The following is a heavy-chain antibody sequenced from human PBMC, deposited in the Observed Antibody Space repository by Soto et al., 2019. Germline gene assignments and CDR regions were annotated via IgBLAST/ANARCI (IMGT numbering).Heavy chain of an antibody. CDR3: ATYYYDSSGYYPIRYYFDY. CDR1: GGTFSSYA. Sequence: ASVKVSCKASGGTFSSYAISWVRQAPGQGLEWMGGIIPIFGTANYAQKFQGRVTITADESTSTAYMELSSLRSEDTAVYYCATYYYDSSGYYPIRYYFDYWGQGTLVTVSS. J-gene: IGHJ4*02. CDR2: IIPIFGTA. V-gene: IGHV1-69*13. D-gene: IGHD3-22*01.